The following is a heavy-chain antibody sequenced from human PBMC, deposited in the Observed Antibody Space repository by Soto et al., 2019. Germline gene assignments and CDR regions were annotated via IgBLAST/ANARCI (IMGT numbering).Heavy chain of an antibody. CDR1: GYTFTSYG. V-gene: IGHV1-18*01. CDR3: ARDNGAMSIVVVPAAMDY. D-gene: IGHD2-2*01. CDR2: ISACNGNT. Sequence: ASVKVSCKASGYTFTSYGISWVRQAPGQGLEWMGWISACNGNTNYAQKLQGRVTMTTDTSASTAYMELRSLRSEDTAVYYCARDNGAMSIVVVPAAMDYWGQGTLVTVSS. J-gene: IGHJ4*02.